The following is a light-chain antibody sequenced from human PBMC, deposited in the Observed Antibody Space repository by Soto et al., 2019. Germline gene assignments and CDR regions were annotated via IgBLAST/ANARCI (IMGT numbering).Light chain of an antibody. Sequence: DIQMTQSPSSLSASVGDRVTITCRASQTISTYLNWYQQKPGKAPKLLVYAASALQSGVPSRFSGGGSGTDFTLPISSLQPDDFPTYSCQQISSTPPTFGQGTKVEI. J-gene: IGKJ1*01. CDR2: AAS. CDR3: QQISSTPPT. V-gene: IGKV1-39*01. CDR1: QTISTY.